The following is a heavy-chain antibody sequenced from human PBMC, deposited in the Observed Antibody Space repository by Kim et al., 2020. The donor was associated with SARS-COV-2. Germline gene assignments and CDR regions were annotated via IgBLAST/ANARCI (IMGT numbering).Heavy chain of an antibody. CDR2: IDSDGSST. CDR1: GFTFSRYW. D-gene: IGHD6-19*01. Sequence: GGSLRLSCVASGFTFSRYWMHWVRQAPGKGLVWVSRIDSDGSSTNYADSVKGRFTISRDNAKNTLYLQMKSLRAEDTAVYYCARETSGRYGYWGQGTLV. J-gene: IGHJ4*02. CDR3: ARETSGRYGY. V-gene: IGHV3-74*01.